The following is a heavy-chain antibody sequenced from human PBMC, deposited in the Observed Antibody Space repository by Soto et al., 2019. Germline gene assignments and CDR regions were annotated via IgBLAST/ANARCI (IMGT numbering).Heavy chain of an antibody. CDR1: GYTLTELF. D-gene: IGHD3-9*01. V-gene: IGHV1-24*01. CDR2: FDPEDGET. CDR3: ARASYFDWLSFEY. J-gene: IGHJ4*02. Sequence: ASVKVSCKVSGYTLTELFMHWVRQAPGKGLEWMGGFDPEDGETIYAQKFQGRVTMTEDTSTDTAYMELSRLRSDDTAVYYCARASYFDWLSFEYWGQGTLVTVSS.